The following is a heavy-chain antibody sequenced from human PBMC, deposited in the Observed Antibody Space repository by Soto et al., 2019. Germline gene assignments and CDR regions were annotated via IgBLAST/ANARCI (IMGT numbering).Heavy chain of an antibody. V-gene: IGHV1-69*01. D-gene: IGHD3-10*01. CDR2: IIPIFDAT. J-gene: IGHJ4*02. CDR3: ARDLTSVRGS. CDR1: GGTFSRHS. Sequence: QVQMVQSGAEVKKPGSSARVSCKVSGGTFSRHSISWVRQAPGQGLEWMGGIIPIFDATQYAQKFQGRLTITADESTTRFHMDLSGLRSEDTAIYYCARDLTSVRGSWGQGTLVTVS.